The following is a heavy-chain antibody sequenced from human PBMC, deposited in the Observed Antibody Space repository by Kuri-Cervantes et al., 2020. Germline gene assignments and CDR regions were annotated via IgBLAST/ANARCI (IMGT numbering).Heavy chain of an antibody. V-gene: IGHV4-39*01. J-gene: IGHJ4*02. Sequence: SETLSLTCTVSGGSISSSSYYWGWIRQPPGKGLEWIGSIYYSGSTYYNPSIKSRVTISVDTSKNQFSLKLSSVTAADTAVYYCARHDTIGGRPVLRYWGQGTLVTVSS. CDR2: IYYSGST. CDR1: GGSISSSSYY. D-gene: IGHD6-19*01. CDR3: ARHDTIGGRPVLRY.